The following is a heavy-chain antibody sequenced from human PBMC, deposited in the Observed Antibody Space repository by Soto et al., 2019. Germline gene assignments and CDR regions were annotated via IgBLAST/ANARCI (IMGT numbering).Heavy chain of an antibody. D-gene: IGHD5-12*01. CDR3: VRESEEMSTITLAY. J-gene: IGHJ4*02. CDR1: GYTFTTYG. Sequence: QVQMMQSGGEVKKPGASVKVSCKASGYTFTTYGISWVRQAPGQGLEWLGWISAYYGSTSYAQKVQGRVTMTRDTSTSTAYMELRSLRSDDTAVYYCVRESEEMSTITLAYWGQGTLVTVSS. CDR2: ISAYYGST. V-gene: IGHV1-18*01.